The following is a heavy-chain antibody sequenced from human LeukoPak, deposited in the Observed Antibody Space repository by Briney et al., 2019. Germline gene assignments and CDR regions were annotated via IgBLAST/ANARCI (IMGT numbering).Heavy chain of an antibody. Sequence: GGSLRPSCAVSRLTFRSYGTHWVRQAPGKGLEWVAVISYDGSNKYYADSVKGRFTISRDNSKNTLYLEMNSLRAEDTAVDYCAKPGKSEELRYDVAYQGQGTGATVSS. J-gene: IGHJ4*02. CDR3: AKPGKSEELRYDVAY. CDR1: RLTFRSYG. CDR2: ISYDGSNK. V-gene: IGHV3-30*18. D-gene: IGHD1-7*01.